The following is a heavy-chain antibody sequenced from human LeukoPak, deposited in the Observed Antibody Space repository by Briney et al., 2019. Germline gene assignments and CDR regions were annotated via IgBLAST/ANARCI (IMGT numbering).Heavy chain of an antibody. CDR1: GYTFTGYY. V-gene: IGHV1-2*02. CDR3: ARESASYYTFDY. Sequence: ASVKVSCKASGYTFTGYYMHWVRQAPGQGLEWMGWINPNSGGTNYAQKFQGRVTMTRDTSISTAYMELSRLRSDDTAVYYCARESASYYTFDYWGQGTLVTVSS. J-gene: IGHJ4*02. D-gene: IGHD1-26*01. CDR2: INPNSGGT.